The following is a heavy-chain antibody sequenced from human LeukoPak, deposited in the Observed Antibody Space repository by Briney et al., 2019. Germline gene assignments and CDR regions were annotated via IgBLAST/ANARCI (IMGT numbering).Heavy chain of an antibody. V-gene: IGHV4-31*03. CDR3: ARGRSDYADY. CDR2: IYYSGST. J-gene: IGHJ4*02. Sequence: PSETLSLTCTVSGGSISSGGYYWSWIRQHPGTGLEWIGYIYYSGSTYYNPSLKSRVTISVDTSKNQFSLKLSSVTAADTAVYYCARGRSDYADYWGQGTLVTVSS. D-gene: IGHD4-17*01. CDR1: GGSISSGGYY.